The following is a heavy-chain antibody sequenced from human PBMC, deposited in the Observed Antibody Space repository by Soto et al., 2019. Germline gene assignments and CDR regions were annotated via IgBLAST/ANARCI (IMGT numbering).Heavy chain of an antibody. D-gene: IGHD1-1*01. CDR2: ISGSGGST. J-gene: IGHJ4*02. CDR3: AKDTSRRPLNFDY. V-gene: IGHV3-23*01. CDR1: GFTFSSYA. Sequence: EVQLLESGGGLVQPGGSLRLSCAASGFTFSSYAMTWVRQAPGKGLEWVSAISGSGGSTYYADSVKGRFTISRDNSKNTLYLQMNSLRAEDTAVYYCAKDTSRRPLNFDYWGQGTLVTVSS.